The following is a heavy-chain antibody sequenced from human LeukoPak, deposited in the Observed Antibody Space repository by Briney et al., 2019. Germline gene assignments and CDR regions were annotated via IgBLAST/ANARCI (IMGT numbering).Heavy chain of an antibody. CDR1: GFTFSDYW. CDR3: ARGIARGSGSTQAY. J-gene: IGHJ4*02. Sequence: PGGSLRLSCATSGFTFSDYWMHWVRQAPGEGLVWVSRIKNDAGTTNYADSVEGRFTISRDNGKNTLYLQLDSLRAEDTAIYYCARGIARGSGSTQAYWGQGTLVTVSS. CDR2: IKNDAGTT. D-gene: IGHD3-10*01. V-gene: IGHV3-74*01.